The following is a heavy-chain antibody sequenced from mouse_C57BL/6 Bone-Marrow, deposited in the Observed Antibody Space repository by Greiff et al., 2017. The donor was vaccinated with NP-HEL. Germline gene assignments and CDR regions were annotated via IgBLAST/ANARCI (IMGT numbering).Heavy chain of an antibody. CDR1: GYTFTSYG. Sequence: VKLQQSGAELARPGASVKLSCKASGYTFTSYGISWVKQRTGQGLEWIGEIYPRSGNTYYNEKFKGKATLTADKSSSTAYMELRSLTSEDSAVYFCAREDYSRYFDYWGQGTTLTVSS. V-gene: IGHV1-81*01. CDR3: AREDYSRYFDY. J-gene: IGHJ2*01. D-gene: IGHD2-5*01. CDR2: IYPRSGNT.